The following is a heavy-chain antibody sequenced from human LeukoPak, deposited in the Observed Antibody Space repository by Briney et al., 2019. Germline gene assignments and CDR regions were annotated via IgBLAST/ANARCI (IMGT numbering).Heavy chain of an antibody. J-gene: IGHJ6*03. CDR3: ARLTGTRDYYYYMDV. D-gene: IGHD1-20*01. CDR2: ISSSSSYI. Sequence: PGGSLRLSCAASGFTFSSYSMNWVRQAPGKGLEWVSSISSSSSYIYYADSVKGRFTISRDNAKNSLYLQMNSLRAEDTAVYYCARLTGTRDYYYYMDVWGKGTTVTVSS. CDR1: GFTFSSYS. V-gene: IGHV3-21*01.